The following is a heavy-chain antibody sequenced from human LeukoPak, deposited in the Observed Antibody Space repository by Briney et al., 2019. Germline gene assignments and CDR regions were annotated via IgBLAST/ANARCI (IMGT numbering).Heavy chain of an antibody. Sequence: GGSLRLSCAASGFTFSNYAIHWVRQAPGKGLECVSAISSIEGRIYYANSVKGRFTISRDNSKNMVFLQMGSLRAEDMAVYYCARARRDCNGGTCFSYYFDNWGQGTLVTVSP. CDR2: ISSIEGRI. CDR3: ARARRDCNGGTCFSYYFDN. D-gene: IGHD2-15*01. CDR1: GFTFSNYA. V-gene: IGHV3-64*01. J-gene: IGHJ4*02.